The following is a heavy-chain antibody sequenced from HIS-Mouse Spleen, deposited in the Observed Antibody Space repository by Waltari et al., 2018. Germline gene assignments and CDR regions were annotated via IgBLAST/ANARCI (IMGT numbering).Heavy chain of an antibody. D-gene: IGHD6-6*01. Sequence: QVQLVESGGGVVQPGRSLRLSCAASGFTFSSYAMHWVRQAPGKGLEWVAGISYDGSNKYYADSVKGRFTISRDNSKNTLYLQMNSLRAEDTAVYYCARWIEYSSSSGFDYWGQGTLVTVSS. J-gene: IGHJ4*02. CDR1: GFTFSSYA. V-gene: IGHV3-30-3*01. CDR3: ARWIEYSSSSGFDY. CDR2: ISYDGSNK.